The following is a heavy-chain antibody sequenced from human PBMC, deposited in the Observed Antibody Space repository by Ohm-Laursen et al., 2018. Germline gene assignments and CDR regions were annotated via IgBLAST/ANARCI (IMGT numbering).Heavy chain of an antibody. J-gene: IGHJ4*02. CDR3: ARDRIAARRGDFDY. CDR1: GFTFSDHY. CDR2: IDTSSRGI. Sequence: SLRLSCSASGFTFSDHYMSWIRQAPGKGLQWVSYIDTSSRGIYSADSVKGRFTISRDNAKNSLYLQMNSLRAEDTAVYYCARDRIAARRGDFDYWGQGTLVTASS. V-gene: IGHV3-11*04. D-gene: IGHD6-6*01.